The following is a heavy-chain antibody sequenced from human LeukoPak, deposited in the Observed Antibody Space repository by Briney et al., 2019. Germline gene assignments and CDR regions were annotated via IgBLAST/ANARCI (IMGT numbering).Heavy chain of an antibody. V-gene: IGHV4-34*01. CDR2: INHSGST. J-gene: IGHJ6*02. Sequence: SETLSLTCAVYGGSFSGYYWSWIRQPPGKGLEWIGEINHSGSTNYNPSLKSRVAISVDTSKNQFSLKLSSVTAADTAVYYCARSGRRAYYYYGMDVWGQGTTVTVSS. CDR1: GGSFSGYY. CDR3: ARSGRRAYYYYGMDV. D-gene: IGHD2-15*01.